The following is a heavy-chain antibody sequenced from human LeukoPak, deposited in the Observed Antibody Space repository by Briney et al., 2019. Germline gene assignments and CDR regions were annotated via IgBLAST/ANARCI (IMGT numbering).Heavy chain of an antibody. CDR1: GDRVSSDNAA. CDR2: TYYRSKWYN. V-gene: IGHV6-1*01. J-gene: IGHJ5*02. CDR3: ARVRGVATTKRTFFDA. D-gene: IGHD6-13*01. Sequence: SQTLSLTCAISGDRVSSDNAAWNWIRQSPSRGLEWLGRTYYRSKWYNDYARSVKSRITINEDTSKNRVDLQLNSVTPEDTAVYYCARVRGVATTKRTFFDAWGQGNRVTVSS.